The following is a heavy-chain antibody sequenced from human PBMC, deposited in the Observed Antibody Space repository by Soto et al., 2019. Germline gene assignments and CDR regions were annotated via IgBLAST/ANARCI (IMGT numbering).Heavy chain of an antibody. Sequence: QVQLQPWGAGLLTPSETLSLTCAVYGGSFSGYYWSWIRQPPGKGLEWIGEINHSGSTNYNPALNRRGATSVDTSKNQFSRKLSSGTAADKAVYYCARGPYVAAAGTRFRGRDVDYWGQGTLVTVAS. CDR1: GGSFSGYY. D-gene: IGHD6-13*01. CDR2: INHSGST. V-gene: IGHV4-34*01. CDR3: ARGPYVAAAGTRFRGRDVDY. J-gene: IGHJ4*02.